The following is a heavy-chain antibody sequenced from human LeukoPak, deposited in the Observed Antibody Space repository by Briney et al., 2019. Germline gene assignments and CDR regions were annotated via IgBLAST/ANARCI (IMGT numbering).Heavy chain of an antibody. Sequence: GTSLRLSCATSGFTFSNYGMHWVRQAPGKGLEWVAVISNDGSNIQYADSAKGRFTISRDNSKNTLYLQMSSLRAEDTAVYYCAREGSSVYFDYWGQGTLVTVSS. CDR1: GFTFSNYG. CDR3: AREGSSVYFDY. D-gene: IGHD2-2*01. V-gene: IGHV3-30*03. CDR2: ISNDGSNI. J-gene: IGHJ4*02.